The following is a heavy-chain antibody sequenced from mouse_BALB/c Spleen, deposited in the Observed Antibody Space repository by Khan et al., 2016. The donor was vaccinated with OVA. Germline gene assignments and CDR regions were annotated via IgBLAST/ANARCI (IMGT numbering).Heavy chain of an antibody. CDR1: GYSITSGYG. D-gene: IGHD1-2*01. Sequence: VQLQESGPGLVKPSQSLSLTCTVTGYSITSGYGWNWIRQFPGNKLEWMGYISYSGSTNYNPSLKSRITITRDTSKNQFFLQLNSVTTEDTATYYCARTARIKYWGQGTTLTVSA. V-gene: IGHV3-2*02. J-gene: IGHJ2*01. CDR3: ARTARIKY. CDR2: ISYSGST.